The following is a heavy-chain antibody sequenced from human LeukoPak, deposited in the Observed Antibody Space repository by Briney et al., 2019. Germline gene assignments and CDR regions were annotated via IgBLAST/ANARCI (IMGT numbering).Heavy chain of an antibody. V-gene: IGHV3-7*04. D-gene: IGHD5-18*01. CDR1: GFTFSSYW. J-gene: IGHJ4*02. CDR3: ARDQGPYNYDSFDY. Sequence: PGGSLRLSCAASGFTFSSYWMSWVRQATGKGLEWVANIKQDGSEKYYVDSVKGRFTISRDNAKTSLYLQMNSLRAEDTAVYYCARDQGPYNYDSFDYWGQGTLVTVSS. CDR2: IKQDGSEK.